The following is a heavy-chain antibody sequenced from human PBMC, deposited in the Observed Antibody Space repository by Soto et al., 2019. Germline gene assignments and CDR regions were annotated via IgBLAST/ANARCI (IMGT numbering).Heavy chain of an antibody. CDR2: INHSGST. CDR3: ARSSSIAARRPSYYYYGMDV. Sequence: SETLSLTCAVYGGSFSGYYWSWIRQPPGKGLEWIGEINHSGSTNYNPSLKSRVTISVDTSKNQFSLKLSSVTAADTAVYYCARSSSIAARRPSYYYYGMDVWGQGTTVTVSS. CDR1: GGSFSGYY. J-gene: IGHJ6*02. V-gene: IGHV4-34*01. D-gene: IGHD6-6*01.